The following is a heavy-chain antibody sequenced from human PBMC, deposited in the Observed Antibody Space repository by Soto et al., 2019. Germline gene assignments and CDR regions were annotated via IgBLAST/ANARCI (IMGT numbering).Heavy chain of an antibody. J-gene: IGHJ3*02. CDR2: IYYSGST. Sequence: PSETLSITCTVSGGSISSGGYYWSWIRQHPGKGLEWIGYIYYSGSTYYNPSLKSRVTISVDTSKNQFSLKLSSVTAADTAVYYCARGIVVVTLGFDIWGQGTMVTVSS. CDR3: ARGIVVVTLGFDI. D-gene: IGHD2-21*02. V-gene: IGHV4-31*03. CDR1: GGSISSGGYY.